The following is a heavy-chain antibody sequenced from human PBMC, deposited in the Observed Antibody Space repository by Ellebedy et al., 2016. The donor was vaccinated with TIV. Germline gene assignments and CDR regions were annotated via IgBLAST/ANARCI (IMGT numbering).Heavy chain of an antibody. CDR1: GFTFSSYA. Sequence: GSLRLSCAASGFTFSSYAMSWIRQPPGKGLEWIGTIYYGGNTYYNPSLKSRVTISVDTSKNHFSLKLTSVTAADTAVYYCARHTEYCIGGSCPFDYWGQGTLVTVSS. CDR2: IYYGGNT. J-gene: IGHJ4*02. CDR3: ARHTEYCIGGSCPFDY. D-gene: IGHD2-15*01. V-gene: IGHV4-38-2*01.